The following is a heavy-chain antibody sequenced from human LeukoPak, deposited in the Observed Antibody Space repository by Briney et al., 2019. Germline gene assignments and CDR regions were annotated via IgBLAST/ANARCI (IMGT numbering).Heavy chain of an antibody. V-gene: IGHV3-21*01. D-gene: IGHD6-13*01. CDR3: AREFSSSRYAGAIGTVDY. J-gene: IGHJ4*02. CDR2: ISSSSSYI. CDR1: GFTFSSYS. Sequence: GGSLRLSCAASGFTFSSYSMNWVRQAPGKGLEWVSSISSSSSYIYYADSVKGRFTISRDNAKNSLYLQMNSLRAEDTAVYYCAREFSSSRYAGAIGTVDYWGQGTLVTVSS.